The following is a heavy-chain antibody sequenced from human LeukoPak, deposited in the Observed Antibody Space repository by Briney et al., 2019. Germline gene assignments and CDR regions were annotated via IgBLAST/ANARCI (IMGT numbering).Heavy chain of an antibody. CDR2: IYYSGST. CDR3: ASTYYYGSGSYLNWFDP. CDR1: GGSISSYY. D-gene: IGHD3-10*01. Sequence: PSETLSLTCTVSGGSISSYYWSWIRQPPGKGLEWIGYIYYSGSTNYNPSLKSRVTIPVDTSKNQFSLKLSSVTAADTAVYYCASTYYYGSGSYLNWFDPWGQGTLVTVSS. V-gene: IGHV4-59*01. J-gene: IGHJ5*02.